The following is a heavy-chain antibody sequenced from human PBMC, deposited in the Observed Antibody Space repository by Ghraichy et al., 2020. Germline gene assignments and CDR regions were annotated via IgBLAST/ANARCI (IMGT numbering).Heavy chain of an antibody. J-gene: IGHJ5*02. CDR1: GFSLSTSGVG. D-gene: IGHD1-7*01. CDR2: IYWDDDK. V-gene: IGHV2-5*02. Sequence: SGPTLVKPTQTLTLTCTFSGFSLSTSGVGVGWIRQPPGKALEWLALIYWDDDKRYSPSLKSRLTITKDTSKNQVVLTMTNMDPVDTATYYCAHSKTGITGTTWPGQSTPRKNWFDPWGQGTLVTVSS. CDR3: AHSKTGITGTTWPGQSTPRKNWFDP.